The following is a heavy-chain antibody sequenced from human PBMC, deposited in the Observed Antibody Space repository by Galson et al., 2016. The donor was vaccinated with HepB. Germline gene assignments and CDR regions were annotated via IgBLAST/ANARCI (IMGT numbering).Heavy chain of an antibody. V-gene: IGHV4-34*01. J-gene: IGHJ3*02. CDR2: INHSGST. Sequence: ETLSLTCTVYGGSFSGYYGSWIRQPPGKGLEWIGEINHSGSTNYNPSPKSRVTMSVDMSKNQFSLKLRSVTAADTAVYYCARGLYGPYAFDIWDQGTMVTVSS. CDR1: GGSFSGYY. CDR3: ARGLYGPYAFDI. D-gene: IGHD2/OR15-2a*01.